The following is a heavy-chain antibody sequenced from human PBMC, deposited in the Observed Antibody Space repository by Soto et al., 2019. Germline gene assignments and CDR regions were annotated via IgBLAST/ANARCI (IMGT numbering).Heavy chain of an antibody. CDR1: GYTFTSYG. V-gene: IGHV1-18*01. D-gene: IGHD3-3*01. J-gene: IGHJ6*02. CDR2: ISAYNGNT. Sequence: ASVKVSCKASGYTFTSYGISWVRQAPGQGLEWMGWISAYNGNTNYAQKLQGRVTMTTDTSTSTAYMELRSLRSDDTAVYYCARDPTGTIFGVVIWSGYYVMDVWGQGTTVTVSS. CDR3: ARDPTGTIFGVVIWSGYYVMDV.